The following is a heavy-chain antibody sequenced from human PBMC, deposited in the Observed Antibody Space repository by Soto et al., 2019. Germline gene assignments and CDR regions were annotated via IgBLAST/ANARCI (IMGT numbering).Heavy chain of an antibody. Sequence: VSWEACGVRFSSCASSWARQAPGKGLEWMGGIIPLFGPANYAQKFQGRVTITADESTRTAYMELSSLRSEDTAVYYCARSVVVTAIVYQYLGMDAWGQGTTVTVSS. CDR3: ARSVVVTAIVYQYLGMDA. CDR1: GVRFSSCA. D-gene: IGHD2-21*02. CDR2: IIPLFGPA. J-gene: IGHJ6*02. V-gene: IGHV1-69*01.